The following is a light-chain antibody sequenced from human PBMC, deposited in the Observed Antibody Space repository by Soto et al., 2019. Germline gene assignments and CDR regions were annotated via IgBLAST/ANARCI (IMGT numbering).Light chain of an antibody. CDR1: QSLTNSF. J-gene: IGKJ4*01. CDR2: GAS. CDR3: QQYGRLPLS. Sequence: EILLTQSPGTLSLSPGDRATLSCRASQSLTNSFLAWYQQKPGQTPRLLIYGASFRATDIPDSFSGSGSGTDFTLNISRLEREDFAVYFCQQYGRLPLSVGGGTKVEIK. V-gene: IGKV3-20*01.